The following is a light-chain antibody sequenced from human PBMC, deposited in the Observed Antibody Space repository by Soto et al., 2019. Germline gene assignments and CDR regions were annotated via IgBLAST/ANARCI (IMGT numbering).Light chain of an antibody. CDR2: DTS. J-gene: IGKJ3*01. CDR3: QQSGNWPPGFT. V-gene: IGKV3-11*01. CDR1: QSVTSN. Sequence: EIVLTQSPATLSLSPGDRATLSCRASQSVTSNLAWYQQKPGQAPRLLIYDTSNRATGIPARFSGSGSGTDFTLTISSLEPEDFAVYYCQQSGNWPPGFTFGPGTKVDI.